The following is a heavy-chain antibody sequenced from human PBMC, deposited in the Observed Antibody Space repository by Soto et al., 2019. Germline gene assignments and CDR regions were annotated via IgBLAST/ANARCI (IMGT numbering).Heavy chain of an antibody. Sequence: QVQLVQSGAEVKKPGSSVKVSCKASGGTFSSYAIIWVRQAPGQGLEWMGGIIPIFGTANYAQKFQGRVTITADESTSTAYMELSSLRSEDTAVYYCARERVSTATTNYYYYYGMDVWGQGTTVTVSS. CDR3: ARERVSTATTNYYYYYGMDV. J-gene: IGHJ6*02. D-gene: IGHD1-1*01. CDR2: IIPIFGTA. CDR1: GGTFSSYA. V-gene: IGHV1-69*01.